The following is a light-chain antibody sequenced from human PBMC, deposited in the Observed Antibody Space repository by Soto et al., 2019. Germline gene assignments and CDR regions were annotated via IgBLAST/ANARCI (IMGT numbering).Light chain of an antibody. J-gene: IGLJ2*01. CDR3: QTWGTGIHVV. CDR1: SGHSNNA. V-gene: IGLV4-69*01. CDR2: LNSDGSH. Sequence: QPVLTQSPSASASLGASVKLTCTLSSGHSNNAVAWDQQQPEKGPRYLMKLNSDGSHTKGDGIPDRFSGSRSGTERYLTISSLQSEDEADYYCQTWGTGIHVVFGGGTKLTVL.